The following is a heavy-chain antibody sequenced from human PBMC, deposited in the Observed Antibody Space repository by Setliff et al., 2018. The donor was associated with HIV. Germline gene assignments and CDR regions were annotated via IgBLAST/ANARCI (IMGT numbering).Heavy chain of an antibody. D-gene: IGHD6-13*01. CDR2: ISSSSSYT. V-gene: IGHV3-11*06. CDR3: ARATAAWDDALDI. CDR1: GFTFSDYY. J-gene: IGHJ3*02. Sequence: GGSLRLSCEASGFTFSDYYMSWIRQAPGKGLEWVSYISSSSSYTNYADSVKGRFTISRDNVKNSLYLQMNSLRAEDTAVYYCARATAAWDDALDIWGQGTMVTVSS.